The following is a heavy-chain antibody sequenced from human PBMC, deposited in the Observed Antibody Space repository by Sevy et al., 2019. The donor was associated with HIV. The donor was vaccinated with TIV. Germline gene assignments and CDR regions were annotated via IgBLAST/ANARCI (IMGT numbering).Heavy chain of an antibody. CDR1: GFNLGDYV. CDR2: IRSKAYGETR. D-gene: IGHD3-10*01. J-gene: IGHJ6*02. V-gene: IGHV3-49*03. CDR3: TRAMYYHDSGSYYGMDV. Sequence: GESLKISCRASGFNLGDYVMSWFRQAPGKGLDWGGFIRSKAYGETREYAASVKGRVTISREDSKGIAYLQMHRLKTENTGGYYGTRAMYYHDSGSYYGMDVWGQGTTVTVSS.